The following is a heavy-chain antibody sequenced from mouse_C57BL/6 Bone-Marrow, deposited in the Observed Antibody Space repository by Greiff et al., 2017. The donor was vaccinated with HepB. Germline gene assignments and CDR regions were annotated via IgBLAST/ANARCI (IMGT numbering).Heavy chain of an antibody. J-gene: IGHJ4*01. CDR1: GFTFSSYA. V-gene: IGHV5-9-1*02. CDR2: ISSGGDYI. Sequence: DVMLVESGEGLVKPGGSLKLSCAASGFTFSSYAMSWVRQTPEKRLEWVAYISSGGDYIYYADTVKGRFTISRDNARNTLYLQMSSLKSEDTAMYYSTREGTGRKAMDDWGQGTSVTVSS. D-gene: IGHD4-1*01. CDR3: TREGTGRKAMDD.